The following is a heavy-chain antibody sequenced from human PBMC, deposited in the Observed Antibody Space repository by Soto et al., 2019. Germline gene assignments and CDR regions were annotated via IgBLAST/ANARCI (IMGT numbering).Heavy chain of an antibody. CDR2: ISAYNGNT. CDR3: ATDLGFGERYFYYGMDV. D-gene: IGHD3-10*01. CDR1: GYTFTSYS. J-gene: IGHJ6*02. V-gene: IGHV1-18*04. Sequence: ASVKVSCKASGYTFTSYSISWVRQAPGKGLEWMGWISAYNGNTNYAQKLQGRVTMTTDTSTGTAYMELRSLRSDDTAVYYCATDLGFGERYFYYGMDVWGQGTTVTVSS.